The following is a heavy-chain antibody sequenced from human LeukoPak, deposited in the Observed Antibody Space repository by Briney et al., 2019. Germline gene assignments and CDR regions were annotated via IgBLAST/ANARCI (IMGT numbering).Heavy chain of an antibody. CDR2: IWYDGSKK. CDR1: GFSFDTHG. J-gene: IGHJ4*02. Sequence: PGGSLRLSCAASGFSFDTHGMHWVRQAPGKGLEWVAVIWYDGSKKYYADSVKGRFIISRDNSKKSLFLQMNSLRAEDTALYYCARDVFADSSGGSFDFWGQGTLVTVSS. D-gene: IGHD3-16*01. CDR3: ARDVFADSSGGSFDF. V-gene: IGHV3-33*01.